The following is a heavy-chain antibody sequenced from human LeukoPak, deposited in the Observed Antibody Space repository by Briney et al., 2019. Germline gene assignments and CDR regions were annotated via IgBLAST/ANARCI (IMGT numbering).Heavy chain of an antibody. D-gene: IGHD3-9*01. V-gene: IGHV3-21*06. CDR1: GFSLITYN. CDR3: ARAPYDILTGYSPYYFES. Sequence: KAGGSLRLSCAASGFSLITYNMNWVRQAPGKGLEWVSSISGTSSHIYYADSVKGRFTISRDNAKNSLYLQMNSLRAEDTAVYYCARAPYDILTGYSPYYFESWGQGTLVTVSS. J-gene: IGHJ4*02. CDR2: ISGTSSHI.